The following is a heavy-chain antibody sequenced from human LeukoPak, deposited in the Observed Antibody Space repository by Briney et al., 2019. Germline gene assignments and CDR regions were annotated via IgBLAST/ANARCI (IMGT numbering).Heavy chain of an antibody. J-gene: IGHJ3*02. V-gene: IGHV4-59*01. CDR2: IYYSGST. CDR3: ARDGVLLWFGEFHARPGAFDI. D-gene: IGHD3-10*01. CDR1: GGFISSYY. Sequence: SETLSLTCTVSGGFISSYYWSWIQQPPGKGLERIGYIYYSGSTNYNPSLKSRVTISVDTSKNQFSLKLSSVTAADTAVYYCARDGVLLWFGEFHARPGAFDIWGQGTMVTVSS.